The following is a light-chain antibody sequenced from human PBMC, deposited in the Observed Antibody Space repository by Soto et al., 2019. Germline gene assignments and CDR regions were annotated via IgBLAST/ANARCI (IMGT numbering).Light chain of an antibody. J-gene: IGKJ5*01. CDR1: QSVSSSY. Sequence: EITLTQSPATLSLSPGDRATLSCGASQSVSSSYVAWYQHRPGLAPRLLIHDASSRATGIPDRFSGTKSGTDFTLTIRRLEPEDAAVYYCQQYASSPITFGQGTRLEI. CDR2: DAS. V-gene: IGKV3D-20*01. CDR3: QQYASSPIT.